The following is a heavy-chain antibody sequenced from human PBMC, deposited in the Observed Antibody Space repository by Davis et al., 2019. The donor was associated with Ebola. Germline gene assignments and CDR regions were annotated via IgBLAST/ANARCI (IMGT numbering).Heavy chain of an antibody. V-gene: IGHV3-74*01. J-gene: IGHJ4*02. D-gene: IGHD2-2*01. CDR2: INPDGSFQ. Sequence: PWGSLSLSCAASGFTFNKYWMHWVRQAPGKGLVWVSRINPDGSFQDYADSVKRRFSISKDTTSNTLYLLINGLRAEDTAVYYCARSSYQPDYWGQGTLVTVSS. CDR3: ARSSYQPDY. CDR1: GFTFNKYW.